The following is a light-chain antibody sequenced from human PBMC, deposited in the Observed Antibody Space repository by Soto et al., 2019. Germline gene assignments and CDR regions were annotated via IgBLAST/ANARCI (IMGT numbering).Light chain of an antibody. Sequence: QSVLTQPPSVSGAPGQRVTISCTGSSSNIGAGYDVHWYQKLPGTGPKLLIFRSTSRPSGVPDRFSGSKSGISASLTIAGLQAEDEAEYYCQSYDNTQSVFGGGTKVTVL. CDR2: RST. CDR1: SSNIGAGYD. V-gene: IGLV1-40*01. CDR3: QSYDNTQSV. J-gene: IGLJ2*01.